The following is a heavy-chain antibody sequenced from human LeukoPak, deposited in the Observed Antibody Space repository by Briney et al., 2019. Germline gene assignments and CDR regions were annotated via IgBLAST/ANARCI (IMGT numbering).Heavy chain of an antibody. CDR2: ISAYNGNT. Sequence: ASVKVSCRASGYTFTSYGISWVRQAPGQGLEWMGWISAYNGNTNYAQKLQGRVTMTTDTSTSTAYMELRSLRSDDTAVYYCARDHISTVYYDFWSGYYYFDYWGQGTLVTVSS. J-gene: IGHJ4*02. CDR3: ARDHISTVYYDFWSGYYYFDY. V-gene: IGHV1-18*01. CDR1: GYTFTSYG. D-gene: IGHD3-3*01.